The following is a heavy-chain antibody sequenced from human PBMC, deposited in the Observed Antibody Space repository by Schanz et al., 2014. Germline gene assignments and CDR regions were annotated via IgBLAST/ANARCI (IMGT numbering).Heavy chain of an antibody. J-gene: IGHJ4*02. V-gene: IGHV3-30*18. D-gene: IGHD2-8*02. CDR3: AKSLESCPGGRCSRGYFDY. Sequence: VQLVESGGGLVQPGGSLRLSCTASGFMFSSYGMHWVRQAPGKGLEWVGVISYDGSKKSYADSVKGRFTISRDNSKNTLYLQMNSLRPEDTAVYYCAKSLESCPGGRCSRGYFDYWGQGTLVTVSS. CDR1: GFMFSSYG. CDR2: ISYDGSKK.